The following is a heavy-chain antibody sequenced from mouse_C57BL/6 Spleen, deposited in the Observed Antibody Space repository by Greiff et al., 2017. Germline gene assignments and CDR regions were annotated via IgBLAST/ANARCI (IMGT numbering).Heavy chain of an antibody. CDR2: IHPNSGST. D-gene: IGHD2-3*01. CDR1: GYTFTSYW. J-gene: IGHJ4*01. V-gene: IGHV1-64*01. Sequence: QVQLKQPGAELVKPGASVKLSCKASGYTFTSYWMHWVKQRPGQGLEWIGMIHPNSGSTNYNEKFKSKATLTVDKSSSTAYMQLSSLTAEDAAVYCCASPFYEGAMDYWGQGTSVTVSS. CDR3: ASPFYEGAMDY.